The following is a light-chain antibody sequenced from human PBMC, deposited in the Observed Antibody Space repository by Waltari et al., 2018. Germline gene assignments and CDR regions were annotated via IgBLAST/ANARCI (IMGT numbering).Light chain of an antibody. Sequence: QSALTQPASVSGSPGQSITISCTGASSDVGGYNYVSWYQHHPGKAPKLMIYEVSNRPSGVSNRFSGSKSGNTSSLTISGLQAEDEADYYCSSYTSSSTPYVFGTGTKVTVI. CDR1: SSDVGGYNY. CDR3: SSYTSSSTPYV. J-gene: IGLJ1*01. CDR2: EVS. V-gene: IGLV2-14*01.